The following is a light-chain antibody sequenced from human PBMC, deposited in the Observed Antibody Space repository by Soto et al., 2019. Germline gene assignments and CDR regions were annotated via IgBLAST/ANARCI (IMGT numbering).Light chain of an antibody. CDR3: QHWNDYSWT. CDR2: KTS. Sequence: DIHMTQSPSTLSASVGDRVTITGRASQSISIWLAWYKQKPGKAPNLLIYKTSSLETGVPSRFSGSGSGTEFTLTISSLQPDDFATYYCQHWNDYSWTFGQGTKVEVK. J-gene: IGKJ1*01. V-gene: IGKV1-5*03. CDR1: QSISIW.